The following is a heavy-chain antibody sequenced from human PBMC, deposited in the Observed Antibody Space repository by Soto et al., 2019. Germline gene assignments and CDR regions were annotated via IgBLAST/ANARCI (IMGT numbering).Heavy chain of an antibody. V-gene: IGHV5-10-1*01. CDR2: IDPSDSYT. Sequence: EVQLVPSGAEVKKPGESLRISCKGSGYSFTSYWISWVRQMPGKGLEWMGRIDPSDSYTNYSPSFQGHVTISADKSISTAYLQWSRLKASDTAMYYCAIVEVGGTADLPFDFWGQGTLVTGSS. CDR3: AIVEVGGTADLPFDF. CDR1: GYSFTSYW. J-gene: IGHJ4*02. D-gene: IGHD1-26*01.